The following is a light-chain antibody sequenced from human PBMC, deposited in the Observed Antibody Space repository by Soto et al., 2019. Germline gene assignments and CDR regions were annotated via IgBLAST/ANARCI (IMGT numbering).Light chain of an antibody. J-gene: IGKJ4*01. CDR1: QAIRSE. Sequence: AIQMTQSPSSLSASVGDRVTITCRASQAIRSELGWYQQKPGKAPNTLIYTASTLPSGVPSRFSGSGYGTDFTLTISSLQPEDFATYYCIQDYNYPLTFGGGTRVEIK. CDR3: IQDYNYPLT. CDR2: TAS. V-gene: IGKV1-6*01.